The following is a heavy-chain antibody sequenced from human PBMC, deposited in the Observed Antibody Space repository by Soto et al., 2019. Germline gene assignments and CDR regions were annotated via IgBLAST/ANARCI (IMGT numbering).Heavy chain of an antibody. CDR3: ARDSRVVVVAGTALDI. V-gene: IGHV4-34*01. J-gene: IGHJ3*02. Sequence: QVQLQQWGAGLLKPSETLSLTCAVYGGSFSGYYWSWIRQPPGKGLEWIGEINHSGSTNYNPSLKSRVTISVVTSQNQFSLKLSAVTAADTAVYYCARDSRVVVVAGTALDIWGHGPMVTVS. D-gene: IGHD2-15*01. CDR2: INHSGST. CDR1: GGSFSGYY.